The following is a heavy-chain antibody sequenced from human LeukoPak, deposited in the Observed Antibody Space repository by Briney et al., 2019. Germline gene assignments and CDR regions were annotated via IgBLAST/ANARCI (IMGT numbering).Heavy chain of an antibody. D-gene: IGHD6-13*01. CDR1: GYTLTELS. Sequence: ASVKVSCKVSGYTLTELSMHWVRQAPGKGLEWMGGFDPEDGETIYAQRFQGRVTMTEDASTDTAYMELSSLRSEDTAVYYCATSFYGYSSSWYPWFDPWGQGTLVTVSS. CDR3: ATSFYGYSSSWYPWFDP. J-gene: IGHJ5*02. CDR2: FDPEDGET. V-gene: IGHV1-24*01.